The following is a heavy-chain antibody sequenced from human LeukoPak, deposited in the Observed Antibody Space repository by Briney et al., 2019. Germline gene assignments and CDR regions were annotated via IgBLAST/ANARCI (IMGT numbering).Heavy chain of an antibody. D-gene: IGHD5-18*01. CDR3: ATIKRGNIFGYFDF. J-gene: IGHJ4*02. CDR1: GASFSSHH. CDR2: IFDTRTT. V-gene: IGHV4-59*11. Sequence: PSETPSLTCTVSGASFSSHHWGWIRQPPGKELEWIAYIFDTRTTKDNPSLNSRVTLSADTSKNQFSLRLTSVTAADTAVYYCATIKRGNIFGYFDFWGQGILVTVSS.